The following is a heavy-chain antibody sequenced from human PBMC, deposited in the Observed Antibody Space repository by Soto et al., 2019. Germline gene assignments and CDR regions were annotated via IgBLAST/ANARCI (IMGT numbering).Heavy chain of an antibody. Sequence: QVHLVQSWAEVKKTGSSVKVSCKASGGTFGSYAITWVRRAPGQGLEWLGGIIPILNSPAYAQKFKARVVINADEVTNTDYMEFNSLRFDNTAVYYCAREAPYCTGATCPKFYDMDVWGQGTTVTVAS. CDR2: IIPILNSP. CDR3: AREAPYCTGATCPKFYDMDV. D-gene: IGHD2-8*02. J-gene: IGHJ6*02. CDR1: GGTFGSYA. V-gene: IGHV1-69*01.